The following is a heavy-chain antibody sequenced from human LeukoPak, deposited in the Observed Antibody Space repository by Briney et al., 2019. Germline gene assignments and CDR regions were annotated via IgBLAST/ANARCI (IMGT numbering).Heavy chain of an antibody. V-gene: IGHV4-59*08. CDR1: GGSISSYY. Sequence: PSETLSLTCTVSGGSISSYYWSWIRQPPGKGLEWIGYIYYSGSTNYNPSLTSRVTISVDTSKNQFSLKLSSVTAADTAVYYCARCPAVYDFWSGYSQDYYYMDVWGKGTTVTVSS. J-gene: IGHJ6*03. CDR3: ARCPAVYDFWSGYSQDYYYMDV. D-gene: IGHD3-3*01. CDR2: IYYSGST.